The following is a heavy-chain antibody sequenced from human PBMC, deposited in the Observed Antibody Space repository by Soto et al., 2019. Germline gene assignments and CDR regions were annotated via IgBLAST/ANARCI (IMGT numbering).Heavy chain of an antibody. V-gene: IGHV4-59*01. CDR2: IYYSGST. Sequence: QVQLQESGPGLVKPSETLSLTCTVSGGSISSYYWSWIRQPPGKGLEWIGYIYYSGSTNYNPSLXGXXXLXXDTSKNQFSLKLSSVTAADTAVYYCARVWGGAFDIWGQGTMVTVSS. CDR3: ARVWGGAFDI. CDR1: GGSISSYY. D-gene: IGHD3-10*01. J-gene: IGHJ3*02.